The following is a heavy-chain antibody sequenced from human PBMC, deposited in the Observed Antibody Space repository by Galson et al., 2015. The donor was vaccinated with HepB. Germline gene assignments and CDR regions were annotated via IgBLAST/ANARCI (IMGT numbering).Heavy chain of an antibody. V-gene: IGHV3-11*01. CDR2: ISGSGMTI. Sequence: SLRLSCAASGFTFTDYYMSWIRQAPGKGLEWVSYISGSGMTIYYADSVKGRFTISRDNAKDSLSLQMNSLRDADTAVYYCVRDLYGSFDYWGQGALVTVSS. CDR1: GFTFTDYY. J-gene: IGHJ4*02. CDR3: VRDLYGSFDY. D-gene: IGHD4-17*01.